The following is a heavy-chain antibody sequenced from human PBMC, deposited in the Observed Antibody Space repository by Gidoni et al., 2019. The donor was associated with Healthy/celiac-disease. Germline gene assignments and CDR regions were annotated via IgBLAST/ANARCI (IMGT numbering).Heavy chain of an antibody. Sequence: VQLGASLRGLVQPAGSLRLSGAASGLTRSRTYMIGVRQESGKGLEWVAVMYSGGSKHYAESVKGRFNISRDKSKHTLYIQMNSLRAEDTAVYYRARAREGAYYDFWSGYPIFDYWGQGTLVTVSS. CDR1: GLTRSRTY. CDR2: MYSGGSK. J-gene: IGHJ4*02. V-gene: IGHV3-66*02. CDR3: ARAREGAYYDFWSGYPIFDY. D-gene: IGHD3-3*01.